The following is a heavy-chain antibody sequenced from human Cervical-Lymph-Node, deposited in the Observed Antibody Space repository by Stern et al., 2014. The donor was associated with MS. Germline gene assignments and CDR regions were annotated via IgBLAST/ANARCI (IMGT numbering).Heavy chain of an antibody. Sequence: VTLEESGAEVKKPGESLKISCKGSGYRFTSDWIGGGRPMHGEGMALEGIVHPGDSDTRYSPSFQGQVSISADKSISTAYLQWSSLKASDTAMYYCARRLYYYAPFDPWGQGTLVTVSS. J-gene: IGHJ5*02. CDR1: GYRFTSDW. V-gene: IGHV5-51*01. D-gene: IGHD3-10*01. CDR2: VHPGDSDT. CDR3: ARRLYYYAPFDP.